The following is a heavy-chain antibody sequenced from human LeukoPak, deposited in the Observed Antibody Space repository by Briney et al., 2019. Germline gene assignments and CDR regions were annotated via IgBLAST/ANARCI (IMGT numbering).Heavy chain of an antibody. J-gene: IGHJ4*02. Sequence: SETLSLTCTVSGGSISSYYWSWIRQPPGKGLEWIGYIYYSGSTNYNPSLKSRVTISVDTSKNQFSLKLSSVTAADTALYYCAREDSSSSYDYWGQGTLVTVSS. D-gene: IGHD6-6*01. CDR3: AREDSSSSYDY. V-gene: IGHV4-59*01. CDR2: IYYSGST. CDR1: GGSISSYY.